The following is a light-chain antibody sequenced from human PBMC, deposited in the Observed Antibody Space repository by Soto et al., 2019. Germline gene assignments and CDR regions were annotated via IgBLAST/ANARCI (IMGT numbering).Light chain of an antibody. CDR2: EVS. V-gene: IGLV2-14*01. Sequence: QSVLTQPASVSGSPGQSITISCTGTSXVVGGYDYVSWYQLHPGKAPKLMLFEVSNRPSGVSYRFSGSKSGNTASLTISGLQAEDEADYFCSSYSFSTAYLFGTGTKVTVL. J-gene: IGLJ1*01. CDR1: SXVVGGYDY. CDR3: SSYSFSTAYL.